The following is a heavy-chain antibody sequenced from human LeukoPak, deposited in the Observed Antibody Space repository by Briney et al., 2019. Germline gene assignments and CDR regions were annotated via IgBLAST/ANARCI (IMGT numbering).Heavy chain of an antibody. CDR1: GFTFSNYG. J-gene: IGHJ5*02. CDR2: IWYDGSNK. Sequence: PGGSLRLSCAASGFTFSNYGMHWVRQAPGKGLEWVAVIWYDGSNKYYADSVKGRFTISRDNSKNTLYLQMNSLRAEDTAVYYCARDIGPSTNWFDHWGQGTLVTVSS. V-gene: IGHV3-33*01. CDR3: ARDIGPSTNWFDH. D-gene: IGHD1-26*01.